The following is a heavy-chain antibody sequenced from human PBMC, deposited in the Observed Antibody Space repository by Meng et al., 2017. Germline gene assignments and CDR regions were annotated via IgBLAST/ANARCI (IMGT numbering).Heavy chain of an antibody. D-gene: IGHD1-26*01. J-gene: IGHJ5*02. V-gene: IGHV7-4-1*02. Sequence: QVQLVESGSELKKPRASVQGSCTASVYTFTSYDMKWVRHAPGQGLGWMEWINTNTGNPTYAQGFTGRFVFSLDPSVSTAYLQISSLKAEDTAVYYCARAVSWEIPIDPWGQGTLVTVSS. CDR3: ARAVSWEIPIDP. CDR2: INTNTGNP. CDR1: VYTFTSYD.